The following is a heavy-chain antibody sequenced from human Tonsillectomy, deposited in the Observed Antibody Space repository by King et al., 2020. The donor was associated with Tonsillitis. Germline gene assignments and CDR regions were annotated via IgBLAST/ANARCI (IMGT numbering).Heavy chain of an antibody. CDR2: GYNSGST. CDR1: GSSISSYF. V-gene: IGHV4-4*07. D-gene: IGHD3-16*01. Sequence: VQLQESGPGLVKPSETLSLTCTVSGSSISSYFWSWIRQPAGKGLEWIGRGYNSGSTNYNPSLKSRVTMSVDTSKKQYSLTLSSVTAADTAMYYCASEWGSGYESDYWGHGTLVTVSS. J-gene: IGHJ4*01. CDR3: ASEWGSGYESDY.